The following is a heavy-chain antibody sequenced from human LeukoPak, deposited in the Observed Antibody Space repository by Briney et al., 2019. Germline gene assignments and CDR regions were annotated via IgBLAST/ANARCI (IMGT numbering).Heavy chain of an antibody. CDR3: ASQRFLDY. J-gene: IGHJ4*02. D-gene: IGHD3-3*01. Sequence: GGSLRLSCAASGFTFSSYWMNWVRQAPGKGLEWVANIKQDGSEKYYVDSVKGRFTISRDNAKNSLYLQLNSLRVEETAVYYCASQRFLDYWGQGTLVTVSS. CDR1: GFTFSSYW. CDR2: IKQDGSEK. V-gene: IGHV3-7*01.